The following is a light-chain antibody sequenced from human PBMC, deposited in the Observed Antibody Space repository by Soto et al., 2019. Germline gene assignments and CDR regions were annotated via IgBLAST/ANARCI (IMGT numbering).Light chain of an antibody. Sequence: DVQMTQSPSSLSASVGDRVTITCRASQGIRHSLAWYQQKPGKVPQLLIYAASTLQSGVPSRFSGSGSGTDFTLTISSLQPEDGATYYCQKYNSTSSTFGQGTKLVIK. CDR2: AAS. J-gene: IGKJ2*01. V-gene: IGKV1-27*01. CDR1: QGIRHS. CDR3: QKYNSTSST.